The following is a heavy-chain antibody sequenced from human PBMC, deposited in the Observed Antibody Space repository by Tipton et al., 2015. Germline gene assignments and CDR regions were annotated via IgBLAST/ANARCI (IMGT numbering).Heavy chain of an antibody. CDR2: ISHSGNT. CDR3: ARARGRHGGLFDS. Sequence: TLSLTCTVSGGSISSYYWGWIRQPPGKGLEWIGSISHSGNTYYNPSLKSRVTMSRDTSKTQFSLEMRSVTATDTAVYYCARARGRHGGLFDSWGQGTLVTVSS. J-gene: IGHJ4*02. D-gene: IGHD4-23*01. V-gene: IGHV4-59*04. CDR1: GGSISSYY.